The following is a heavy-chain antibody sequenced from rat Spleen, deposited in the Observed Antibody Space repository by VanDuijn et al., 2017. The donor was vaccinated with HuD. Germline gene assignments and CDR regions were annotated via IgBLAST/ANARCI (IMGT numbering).Heavy chain of an antibody. D-gene: IGHD1-1*01. CDR3: AKDLDYSGDNWFGY. J-gene: IGHJ3*01. CDR1: GFTFSNYD. CDR2: ISYDGGST. Sequence: EVQLVESGGGLVQPGRSLKLSCAASGFTFSNYDMAWVRQAPTKGLEWVASISYDGGSTYYRDSVKGRFTISRDNAKSTLYLQMESLRSEDTATYYCAKDLDYSGDNWFGYWGQGTLVTFSS. V-gene: IGHV5-20*01.